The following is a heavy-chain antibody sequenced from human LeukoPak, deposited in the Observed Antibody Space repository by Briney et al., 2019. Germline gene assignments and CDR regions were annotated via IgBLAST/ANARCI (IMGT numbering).Heavy chain of an antibody. Sequence: GGSLRLSCAASGFTFTSYSMNWVRQAPGRGLEWVSSISSSSTYIYYADSVKGRFTISRDNSKNTLYLQMNSLRVEDTALYYCAKAEVGPLDYWGQGTLVTVSS. CDR3: AKAEVGPLDY. J-gene: IGHJ4*02. CDR1: GFTFTSYS. V-gene: IGHV3-21*04. D-gene: IGHD1-26*01. CDR2: ISSSSTYI.